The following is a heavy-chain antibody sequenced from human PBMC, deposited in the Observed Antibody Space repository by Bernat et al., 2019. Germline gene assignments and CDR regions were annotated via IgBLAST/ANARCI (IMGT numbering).Heavy chain of an antibody. CDR1: GYTFTGYY. Sequence: QVQLVQSGAEVKKPGASVKVSCKAFGYTFTGYYMHWVRQAPGQGLEWMGWINPNSGGTNFAQKFQGWVTMTRDTSISTAYVELSRLRSDDTAVYYCARFPPRYSSSSGAFDIWGQGTMVTVSS. D-gene: IGHD6-6*01. V-gene: IGHV1-2*04. CDR2: INPNSGGT. J-gene: IGHJ3*02. CDR3: ARFPPRYSSSSGAFDI.